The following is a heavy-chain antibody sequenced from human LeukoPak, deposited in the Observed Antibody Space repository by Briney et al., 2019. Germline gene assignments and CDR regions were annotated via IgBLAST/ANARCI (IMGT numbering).Heavy chain of an antibody. V-gene: IGHV3-23*01. CDR2: ISGSGGST. CDR3: AKGKGSSGWYAFDY. J-gene: IGHJ4*02. D-gene: IGHD6-19*01. Sequence: GGSLRLSCAASGFTFSSYAMSWVRQAPGKGLEWVSAISGSGGSTYYADSVKGRITISRDNSKNTLYLQTNSLRAEDAAVYYCAKGKGSSGWYAFDYWGQGTLVTVSS. CDR1: GFTFSSYA.